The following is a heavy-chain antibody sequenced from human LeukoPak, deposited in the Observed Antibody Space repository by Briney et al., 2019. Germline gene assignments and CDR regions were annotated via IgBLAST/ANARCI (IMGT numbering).Heavy chain of an antibody. CDR3: AREIKDSSGYYLSLDY. CDR2: IYHSGST. CDR1: GYSISSGYY. J-gene: IGHJ4*02. V-gene: IGHV4-38-2*02. D-gene: IGHD3-22*01. Sequence: SETLSLTCTVSGYSISSGYYWGWIRQPPGKGLEWIGSIYHSGSTYYNPSLKSRVTISVDTSKNQFSLKLSSVTAADTAVYYCAREIKDSSGYYLSLDYWGQGTLVTVSS.